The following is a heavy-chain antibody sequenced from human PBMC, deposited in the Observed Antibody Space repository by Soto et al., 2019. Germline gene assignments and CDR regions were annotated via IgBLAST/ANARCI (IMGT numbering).Heavy chain of an antibody. V-gene: IGHV4-39*01. Sequence: QLQLQESGPGLVKPSETLSLTCTVSGGSISSSSYXWGWIRQPPGKGLEWIGSIYYSGSTYYNPSLKSRVTISVDTSKNQFSLKLSSVTAADTAVYYCARPRHSSWWGWFDPWGQGTLVTVSS. CDR3: ARPRHSSWWGWFDP. CDR1: GGSISSSSYX. CDR2: IYYSGST. J-gene: IGHJ5*02. D-gene: IGHD2-8*02.